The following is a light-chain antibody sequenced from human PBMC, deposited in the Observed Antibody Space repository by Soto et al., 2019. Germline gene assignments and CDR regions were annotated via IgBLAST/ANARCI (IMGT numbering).Light chain of an antibody. Sequence: QSVLTQPPSVSGAPGQRVTISSTGSSSNIGAGYDVHWYQQLPGTAPKLLIYGNSNRPSGVPDRFSGSKSGTSASLAITGLQAEDEADYYCPSYDSRLSAWVFGGGTKLTVL. V-gene: IGLV1-40*01. CDR1: SSNIGAGYD. CDR3: PSYDSRLSAWV. J-gene: IGLJ3*02. CDR2: GNS.